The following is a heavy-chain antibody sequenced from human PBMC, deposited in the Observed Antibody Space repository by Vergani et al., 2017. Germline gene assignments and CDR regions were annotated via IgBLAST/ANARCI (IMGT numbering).Heavy chain of an antibody. J-gene: IGHJ3*02. D-gene: IGHD3-10*01. CDR3: ARDTFHFDSENYDDVFDS. CDR2: IYHSGAT. V-gene: IGHV4-59*01. Sequence: QVQLQESGPGLVKPSETLSPTCTVPGGSITNNFWSWFRRPPGKGLEWIGYIYHSGATNSKSSLRSRVSIAIDTSKRSFSLRLSSVTTADTAMYYCARDTFHFDSENYDDVFDSWGEGTMVIVSS. CDR1: GGSITNNF.